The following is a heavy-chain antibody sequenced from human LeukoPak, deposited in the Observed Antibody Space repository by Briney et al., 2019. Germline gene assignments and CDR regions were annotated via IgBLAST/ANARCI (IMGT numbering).Heavy chain of an antibody. Sequence: EASVKVSCKASGGTFSSYAISWVRQAPGQGLEWMGRINPILGIANYAQKFQGRVTITADKSTSTAYMELSSLRSEDTAVYYCARVPLPDYSGGDYWGQGTLVTVSS. D-gene: IGHD1-26*01. CDR3: ARVPLPDYSGGDY. V-gene: IGHV1-69*04. J-gene: IGHJ4*02. CDR1: GGTFSSYA. CDR2: INPILGIA.